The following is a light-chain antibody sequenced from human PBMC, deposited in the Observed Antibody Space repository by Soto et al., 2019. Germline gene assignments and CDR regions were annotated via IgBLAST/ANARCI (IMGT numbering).Light chain of an antibody. CDR2: AAS. CDR3: HHLNHYPYT. V-gene: IGKV1-9*01. CDR1: QDIRNF. Sequence: DIQLTQSPSFLSASVGDRVTITCRASQDIRNFLAWYQQKPGKAPKLLISAASTLQSGVPSRFSGSGSGTDFTLTITSLQPEDFATYCCHHLNHYPYTFGQGTKLETK. J-gene: IGKJ2*01.